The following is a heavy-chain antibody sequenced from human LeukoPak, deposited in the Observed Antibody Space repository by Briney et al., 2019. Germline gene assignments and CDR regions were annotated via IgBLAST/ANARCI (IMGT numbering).Heavy chain of an antibody. CDR2: ISISGDTT. J-gene: IGHJ4*02. D-gene: IGHD4-17*01. Sequence: GRSPRLSCGASGFTFSSHAMTWVRQAPGKGLEWVSAISISGDTTYYADAVKGRFTISRDNSKNTVYLQMNSLRAEDTAVYYCANEIRPNDYWGQGTLVTVSS. CDR1: GFTFSSHA. CDR3: ANEIRPNDY. V-gene: IGHV3-23*01.